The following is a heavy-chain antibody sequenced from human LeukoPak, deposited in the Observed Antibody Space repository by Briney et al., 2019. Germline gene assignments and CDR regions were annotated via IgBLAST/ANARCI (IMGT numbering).Heavy chain of an antibody. CDR1: GASISSGGYY. V-gene: IGHV4-31*03. D-gene: IGHD3-10*01. CDR2: IYYSGST. CDR3: ARDQTYSGSGIYTYFDY. J-gene: IGHJ4*02. Sequence: PSETLSLTCTVSGASISSGGYYWTWIRQHPGKGLEWIGYIYYSGSTYYNPSLKSRITISVDTSKNQFSLKLSSVTAADTAVYYCARDQTYSGSGIYTYFDYWGQGILVTVSS.